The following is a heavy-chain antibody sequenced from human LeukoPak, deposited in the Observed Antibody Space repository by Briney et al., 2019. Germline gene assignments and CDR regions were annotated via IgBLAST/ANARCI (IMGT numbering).Heavy chain of an antibody. CDR3: ARDGRVGESRGLYYYYGMDV. V-gene: IGHV3-53*05. Sequence: GGSLRLSCAASGFTFSSNYMSWVRQAPGKGLEWVSVIYSGGSTYYADSVKGRFTISRDNSKNTLYLQMNSLRAEDTAVYYCARDGRVGESRGLYYYYGMDVWGQGTTVTVS. CDR2: IYSGGST. CDR1: GFTFSSNY. J-gene: IGHJ6*02. D-gene: IGHD3-10*01.